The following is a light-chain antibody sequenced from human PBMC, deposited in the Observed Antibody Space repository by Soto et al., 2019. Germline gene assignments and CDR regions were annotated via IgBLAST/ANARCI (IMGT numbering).Light chain of an antibody. V-gene: IGKV1-39*01. Sequence: IKLPHSPSPLFDSLQDRAPIISRPSKPMGTFLNWYQQRPGKAPKLLISAASSLQGGVPSRFSGSGSGSHFTLTITSLQLEDFATYYCQQTYSPSYSFGQGTKLQF. CDR2: AAS. J-gene: IGKJ2*01. CDR3: QQTYSPSYS. CDR1: KPMGTF.